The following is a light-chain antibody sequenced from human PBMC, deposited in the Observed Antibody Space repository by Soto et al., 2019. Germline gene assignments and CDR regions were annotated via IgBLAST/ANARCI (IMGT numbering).Light chain of an antibody. CDR3: QSYDSSIYVV. V-gene: IGLV6-57*01. CDR2: EDN. J-gene: IGLJ2*01. Sequence: NFMLTQPHSVSESPGKTVTISCTRSRGSIASNYVQWYQQRPGSSPTTVIYEDNQRPSGVPDRFSGSIDSSSNSASLTISGLKTEDEADYYCQSYDSSIYVVFGGGTKLTVL. CDR1: RGSIASNY.